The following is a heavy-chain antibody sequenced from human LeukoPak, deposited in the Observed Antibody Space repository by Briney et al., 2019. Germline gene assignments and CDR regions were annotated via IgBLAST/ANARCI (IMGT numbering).Heavy chain of an antibody. CDR3: ARDRIVVVTDRAFDI. J-gene: IGHJ3*02. Sequence: GRSLRLSCAASGFTFSSYAMHWVRQAPGKGLEWVAVISYDGSNKYYADSVKGRFTISRDNSKNTLYLQMNSLRAEDTAVYYCARDRIVVVTDRAFDIWGQGTMVTVSS. CDR1: GFTFSSYA. CDR2: ISYDGSNK. D-gene: IGHD3-22*01. V-gene: IGHV3-30*04.